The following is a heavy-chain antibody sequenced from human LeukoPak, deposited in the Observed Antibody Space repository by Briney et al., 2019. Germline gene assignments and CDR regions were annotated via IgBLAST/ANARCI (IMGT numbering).Heavy chain of an antibody. Sequence: GGSLRLSCAASGFTFSSYAMNWVRQAPGKGLEWVSFISGSGDTTYYADSVKGRFTISRDNSRNTLYLQMNSLRAEDTAVYYCAKSRGESRGASNYWGQGTLVTVSS. J-gene: IGHJ4*02. CDR1: GFTFSSYA. CDR3: AKSRGESRGASNY. CDR2: ISGSGDTT. V-gene: IGHV3-23*01. D-gene: IGHD1-26*01.